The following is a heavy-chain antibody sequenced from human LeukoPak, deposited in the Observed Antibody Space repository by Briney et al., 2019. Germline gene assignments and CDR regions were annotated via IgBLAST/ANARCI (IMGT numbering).Heavy chain of an antibody. CDR1: GGSLSGYY. CDR3: ARGFYVGPWSVLMVRGVYFDY. J-gene: IGHJ4*02. Sequence: SETLSLTCAVYGGSLSGYYWSWIRQPPGKGLEWIGEIIHSGSTNYNPSLKSRVTISVDTSKNQFSLKLSSVTAADTAVYYCARGFYVGPWSVLMVRGVYFDYWGQGTLVTVSS. D-gene: IGHD3-10*01. CDR2: IIHSGST. V-gene: IGHV4-34*01.